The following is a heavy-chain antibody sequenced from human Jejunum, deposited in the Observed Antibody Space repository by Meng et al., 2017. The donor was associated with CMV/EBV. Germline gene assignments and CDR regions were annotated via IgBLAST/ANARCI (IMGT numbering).Heavy chain of an antibody. CDR3: ARDIQLYSYHYYGMDV. CDR1: FG. D-gene: IGHD2-15*01. CDR2: IPWNGLII. J-gene: IGHJ6*02. V-gene: IGHV3-9*01. Sequence: FGMPWVRQAPGNGLGSVSGIPWNGLIISYADSVKGRFSISRDNAKNSLYLQMNSLRAEDTALYYCARDIQLYSYHYYGMDVWGQGTTVTVSS.